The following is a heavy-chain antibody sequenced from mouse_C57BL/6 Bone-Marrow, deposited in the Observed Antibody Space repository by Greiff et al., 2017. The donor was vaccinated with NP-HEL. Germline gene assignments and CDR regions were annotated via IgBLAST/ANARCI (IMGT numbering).Heavy chain of an antibody. Sequence: VQLQQPGAELVRPGSSVKLSCKASGYTFTSYWMHWVKQRPIQGLEWIGNIDPSDSETHYNQKFKDKATLTVDKSSSTAYMQRSSLTSEDSAVYYCARNGDDGYLRWYFDVWGTGTTVTVSS. CDR3: ARNGDDGYLRWYFDV. CDR1: GYTFTSYW. D-gene: IGHD2-3*01. V-gene: IGHV1-52*01. J-gene: IGHJ1*03. CDR2: IDPSDSET.